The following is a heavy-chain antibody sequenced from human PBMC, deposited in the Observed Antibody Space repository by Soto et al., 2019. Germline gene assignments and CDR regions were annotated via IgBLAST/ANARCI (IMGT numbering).Heavy chain of an antibody. Sequence: GGSLRLSCAASGFTFSSYGMHWVRQAPGKGLEWVAVIWYDGSNKYYADSVKGRFTISRDNSKNTLYLQMNSLRAEDTAVYYCARDARLGYDPSAFDIWGQGTMVTVSS. V-gene: IGHV3-33*01. CDR2: IWYDGSNK. CDR3: ARDARLGYDPSAFDI. CDR1: GFTFSSYG. D-gene: IGHD6-13*01. J-gene: IGHJ3*02.